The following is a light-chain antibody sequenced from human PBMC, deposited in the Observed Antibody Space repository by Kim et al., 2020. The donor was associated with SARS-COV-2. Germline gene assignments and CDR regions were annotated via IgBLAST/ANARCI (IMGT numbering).Light chain of an antibody. V-gene: IGKV1-39*01. CDR2: AAS. CDR3: QQSYSTPPVT. CDR1: QSISSY. Sequence: SVGDRVTITCRTSQSISSYLDWYQQKPGKAPPLLIYAASSLQSGVPSRFSGSGSGTAFTLPISSLQPEDFATYYCQQSYSTPPVTFGQGTRLEIK. J-gene: IGKJ5*01.